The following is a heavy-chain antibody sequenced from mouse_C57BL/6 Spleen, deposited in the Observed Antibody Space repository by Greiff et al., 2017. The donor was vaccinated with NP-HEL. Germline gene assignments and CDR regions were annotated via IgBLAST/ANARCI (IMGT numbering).Heavy chain of an antibody. D-gene: IGHD2-1*01. CDR3: ARVAGNYGGAMDY. CDR2: IYPGCGST. J-gene: IGHJ4*01. CDR1: GYNFTSYW. V-gene: IGHV1-55*01. Sequence: QVQLQQPGAELVKPGASVKMSCKASGYNFTSYWITWVKQRPGQGLEWIGDIYPGCGSTNYNEKFKSKATLTVDSSSSTAYMQLSSLTSEDSAVDYCARVAGNYGGAMDYGGQGTSVTVSS.